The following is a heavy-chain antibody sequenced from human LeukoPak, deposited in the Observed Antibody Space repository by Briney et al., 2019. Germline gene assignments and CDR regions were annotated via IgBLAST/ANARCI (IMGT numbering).Heavy chain of an antibody. Sequence: SETLSLTCTVSGGSISSYYWSWIRQPPGKGLEWIGYIYYSGSTNYNPSLKSRVTISVDTSRNQFSLKLSSVTAADTAVYYCARIDYDILTGYYSTPFDYWGQGTLVTVSS. V-gene: IGHV4-59*01. J-gene: IGHJ4*02. CDR3: ARIDYDILTGYYSTPFDY. CDR1: GGSISSYY. D-gene: IGHD3-9*01. CDR2: IYYSGST.